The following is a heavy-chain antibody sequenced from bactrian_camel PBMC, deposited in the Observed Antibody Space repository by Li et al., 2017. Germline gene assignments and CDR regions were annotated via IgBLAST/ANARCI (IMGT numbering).Heavy chain of an antibody. J-gene: IGHJ4*01. V-gene: IGHV3S53*01. Sequence: VESGGGSVQAGGSLRLSCTASGYTYCAHDITWYRQTSGKEREFVSAITCAHDTYYSESVKGRFTISRDNAKNTVYLQMNSLKSEDTALYYCALDICDADYSEYATTTGEGTQVTVS. D-gene: IGHD4*01. CDR1: GYTYCAHD. CDR2: ITCAHDT.